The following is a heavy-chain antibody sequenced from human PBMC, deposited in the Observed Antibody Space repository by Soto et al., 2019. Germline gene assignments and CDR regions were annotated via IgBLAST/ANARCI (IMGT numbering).Heavy chain of an antibody. Sequence: GASVKVSCKASGGTFSSYAISWVRQAPGQGLEWMGGIIPIFGTANYAQKFQGRVTITADKSTSTAYMELSSLRSEDTAVYYCARVGFYDFRSGYLIRYYGMDVWGQGTTVTVSS. V-gene: IGHV1-69*06. CDR2: IIPIFGTA. J-gene: IGHJ6*02. D-gene: IGHD3-3*01. CDR1: GGTFSSYA. CDR3: ARVGFYDFRSGYLIRYYGMDV.